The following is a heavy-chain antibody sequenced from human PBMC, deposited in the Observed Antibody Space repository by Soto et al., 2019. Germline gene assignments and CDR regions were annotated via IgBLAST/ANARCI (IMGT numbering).Heavy chain of an antibody. CDR3: ARTGSFDY. J-gene: IGHJ4*02. Sequence: QVQLVQSGAEVKKPGASVKGSCKDSAGTFDTYSIMWVRQAPGQGLEWMGRTIPAIDLINYAQKFQGRFTITVDKSTTTVYMELRSLRYEDTAIYYCARTGSFDYWGQGTLVTVSS. CDR2: TIPAIDLI. D-gene: IGHD3-10*01. CDR1: AGTFDTYS. V-gene: IGHV1-69*02.